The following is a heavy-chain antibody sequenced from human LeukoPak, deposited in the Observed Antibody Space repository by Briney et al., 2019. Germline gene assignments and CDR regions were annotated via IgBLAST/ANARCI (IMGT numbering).Heavy chain of an antibody. D-gene: IGHD6-19*01. CDR2: ISYDGSNK. Sequence: GGSLRLSCAASGFTFSSYGMHWVRQAPGKGLEWVAVISYDGSNKYYADSVKGRFTISRDNSKNTLYLQMNSLGAEDTAVYYCAKDFWQWLVQYYFDYWGQGTLVTVSS. CDR3: AKDFWQWLVQYYFDY. J-gene: IGHJ4*02. CDR1: GFTFSSYG. V-gene: IGHV3-30*18.